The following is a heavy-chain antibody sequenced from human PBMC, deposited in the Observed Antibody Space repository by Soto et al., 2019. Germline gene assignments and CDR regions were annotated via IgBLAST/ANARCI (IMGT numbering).Heavy chain of an antibody. Sequence: PSETLSLTCTVSGVSINTQFHYWVWVRQSPGRGLEGIGSDFYTASTYYTLSLGGRVSISVDTPDNRFSLKVTSVTAADTGIYFWTTPARVGDAFDFWGQGTLVTVSS. CDR2: DFYTAST. D-gene: IGHD2-21*02. V-gene: IGHV4-39*01. CDR1: GVSINTQFHY. CDR3: TTPARVGDAFDF. J-gene: IGHJ4*02.